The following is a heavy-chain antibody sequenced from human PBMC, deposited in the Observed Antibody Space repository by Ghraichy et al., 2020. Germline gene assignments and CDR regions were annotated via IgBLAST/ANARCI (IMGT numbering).Heavy chain of an antibody. V-gene: IGHV3-9*01. CDR2: ISWNSGSI. D-gene: IGHD1-26*01. CDR1: GFTFDDYA. J-gene: IGHJ4*02. Sequence: SLNISCAASGFTFDDYAMHWVRQAPGKGLEWVSGISWNSGSIGYADSVKGRFTISRDNAKNSLYLQMNSLRAEDTALYYCAKDIRGSYYSYFDYWGQGTLVTVSS. CDR3: AKDIRGSYYSYFDY.